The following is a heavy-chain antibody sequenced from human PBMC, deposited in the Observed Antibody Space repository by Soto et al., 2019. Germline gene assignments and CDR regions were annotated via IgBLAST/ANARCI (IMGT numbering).Heavy chain of an antibody. J-gene: IGHJ4*02. CDR1: GFTFNNYA. V-gene: IGHV3-33*01. Sequence: PGGSLRLSCAASGFTFNNYAMHWVRQAPGKGLEWVAIIGYDGSNKYYADSVKGRFTISRDNSNNTLYLQMNSLRAEDTAVYYCPRGVAYYYDSSGLDYWGQGILVTVSS. CDR3: PRGVAYYYDSSGLDY. CDR2: IGYDGSNK. D-gene: IGHD3-22*01.